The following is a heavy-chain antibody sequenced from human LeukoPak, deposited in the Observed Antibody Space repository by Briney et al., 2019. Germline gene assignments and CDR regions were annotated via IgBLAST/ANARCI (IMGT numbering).Heavy chain of an antibody. D-gene: IGHD3-22*01. V-gene: IGHV3-9*01. Sequence: GRSLSLSCVVSGFTFDDYAMHWVRQAPGKGLEWVSGISSNSGGIDYADSVKGRFTISRDNAKNSLYLQMNSLRPEDTAFYYCAKDVQMTSNAYYNYFDYWGQGTLVTVSS. J-gene: IGHJ4*02. CDR2: ISSNSGGI. CDR3: AKDVQMTSNAYYNYFDY. CDR1: GFTFDDYA.